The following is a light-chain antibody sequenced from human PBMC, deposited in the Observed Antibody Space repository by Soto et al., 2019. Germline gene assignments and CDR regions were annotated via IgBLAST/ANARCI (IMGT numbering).Light chain of an antibody. Sequence: QSALTQPASVSGSPGQSITISCTGTNSDIGSYTAVSWYQQHPGKAPKLMIYEVSNRPSGVSNHFSGSKSGNMASLTISGVQAEDEAAYYCSSYTSSSTLVFGTGTKVTVL. CDR3: SSYTSSSTLV. J-gene: IGLJ1*01. CDR2: EVS. V-gene: IGLV2-14*01. CDR1: NSDIGSYTA.